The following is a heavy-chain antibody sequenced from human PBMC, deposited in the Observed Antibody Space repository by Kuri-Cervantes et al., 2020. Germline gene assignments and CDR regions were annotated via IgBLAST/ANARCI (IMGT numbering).Heavy chain of an antibody. CDR1: GFTFSSYG. D-gene: IGHD3-10*01. CDR3: AKQVYYGSGSYSHYYGMDV. V-gene: IGHV3-30*02. CDR2: IWYDGSNK. Sequence: GESLKISCAASGFTFSSYGMHWVRQAPGKGLEWVAVIWYDGSNKYCADSVKGRFTISRDNPKNTLYMQMNSLRAEDTAVYYCAKQVYYGSGSYSHYYGMDVWGQGTTVTVSS. J-gene: IGHJ6*02.